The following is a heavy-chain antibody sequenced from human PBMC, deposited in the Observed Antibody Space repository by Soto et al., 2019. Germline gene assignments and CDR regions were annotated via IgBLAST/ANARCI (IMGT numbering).Heavy chain of an antibody. CDR3: VRTVCSSCFFDL. CDR1: GASISSGDYY. V-gene: IGHV4-39*02. CDR2: IFSDGSP. J-gene: IGHJ2*01. Sequence: QLQLRQSGPGLVQPSETLSLTCSVSGASISSGDYYWGWIRQPPGKGLEWIGSIFSDGSPYYNPSLQSRVTFSIDTSKNHFSLKLNSATAADAAVYYCVRTVCSSCFFDLWGRGTLITVSS. D-gene: IGHD2-15*01.